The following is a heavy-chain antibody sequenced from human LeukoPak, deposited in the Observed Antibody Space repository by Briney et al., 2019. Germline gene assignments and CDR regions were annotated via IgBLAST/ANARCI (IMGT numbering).Heavy chain of an antibody. CDR3: ARGLAAAGYPGGFDY. D-gene: IGHD6-13*01. CDR2: ISAYNGNT. V-gene: IGHV1-18*01. J-gene: IGHJ4*02. Sequence: ASVKVSCKASGYTFTSYGISWVRQAPGQGLEWMGWISAYNGNTNYAQKLQGRVTMTTDTSTSTAYMELRSLRSDDTAVYYCARGLAAAGYPGGFDYWGQGTLVTVSS. CDR1: GYTFTSYG.